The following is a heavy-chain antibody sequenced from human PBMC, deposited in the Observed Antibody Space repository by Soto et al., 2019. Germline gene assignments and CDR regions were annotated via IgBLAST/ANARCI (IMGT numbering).Heavy chain of an antibody. CDR3: ARHPERIAQIGWFDP. J-gene: IGHJ5*02. CDR2: ISSSSSTI. V-gene: IGHV3-48*01. CDR1: GFTFSSYS. D-gene: IGHD6-13*01. Sequence: EVQLVESGGGLVQPGGSLRLSCAASGFTFSSYSMNWVRQAPGKGLEWVSYISSSSSTIYYADSVKGRFTISRDNAKNSLYLQMNSLRAEDTAVYYCARHPERIAQIGWFDPWGKGPRSPSPQ.